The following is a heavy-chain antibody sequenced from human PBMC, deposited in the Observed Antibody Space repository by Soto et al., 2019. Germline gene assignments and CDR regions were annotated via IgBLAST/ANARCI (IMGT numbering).Heavy chain of an antibody. J-gene: IGHJ6*02. CDR2: IKPTGGTT. D-gene: IGHD4-17*01. V-gene: IGHV1-46*01. Sequence: QVQLVQSGAEVKKPGASVLLSCKASGYTFTRYYMHWVRQAPGQGPEWMGVIKPTGGTTTYAQKFQGRVTMTRDTSTSTVYMELRSLTFEDTAVYYCARETVDNYHGMDVWGQGTTVIVSS. CDR1: GYTFTRYY. CDR3: ARETVDNYHGMDV.